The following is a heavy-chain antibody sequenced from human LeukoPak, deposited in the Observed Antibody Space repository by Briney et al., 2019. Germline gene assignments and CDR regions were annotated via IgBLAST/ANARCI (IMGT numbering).Heavy chain of an antibody. CDR3: ARESPGYSSGWVWGYYYYYGMDV. V-gene: IGHV1-18*01. CDR2: ISAYNGNT. CDR1: GYTFTSYG. J-gene: IGHJ6*02. Sequence: ASVKVSCKASGYTFTSYGIGWVRQAPGQGLEWMGWISAYNGNTNYAQKLQGRVTMTTDTSTSTAYMELRSLRSDDTAVYYCARESPGYSSGWVWGYYYYYGMDVWGQGTTVTVSS. D-gene: IGHD6-19*01.